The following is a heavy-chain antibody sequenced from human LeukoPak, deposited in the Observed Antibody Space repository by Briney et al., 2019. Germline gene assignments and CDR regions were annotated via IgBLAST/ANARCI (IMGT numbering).Heavy chain of an antibody. CDR2: ISYDGSNK. J-gene: IGHJ4*02. V-gene: IGHV3-30*18. CDR1: GFTFSSYG. Sequence: GGSLRLSCAASGFTFSSYGMHWVRQAPAKGLGWVAVISYDGSNKYYADSVRGRLTISRDNSKNTLYLQMNSLAPGDTAVYYCAKDRHRYCGGGSCYGPDYWGQGTLVTVSS. D-gene: IGHD2-15*01. CDR3: AKDRHRYCGGGSCYGPDY.